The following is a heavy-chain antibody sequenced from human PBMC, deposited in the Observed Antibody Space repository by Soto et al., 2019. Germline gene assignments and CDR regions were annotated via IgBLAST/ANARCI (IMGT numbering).Heavy chain of an antibody. CDR3: AKDLQFSGWLSAQTFDY. V-gene: IGHV3-23*01. CDR1: GFTFSSYA. J-gene: IGHJ4*02. Sequence: EVQLLESGGGLVQPGGSLRLSCTISGFTFSSYAMSWVRQAPGKGLECVSSITGSGDSTYYADSVKGRFSISRDKSKNTLYLQMNSLRAEDTAVYYCAKDLQFSGWLSAQTFDYWGQGTQVTVSS. CDR2: ITGSGDST. D-gene: IGHD6-19*01.